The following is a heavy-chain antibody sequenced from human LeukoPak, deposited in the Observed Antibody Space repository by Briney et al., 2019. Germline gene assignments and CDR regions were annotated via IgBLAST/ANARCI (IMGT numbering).Heavy chain of an antibody. Sequence: MAGGSRRLSCAASGFTFSSYSMNWVRQAPGKGLEWVSSISSSSSYIYYADSVKGRFTISRDNAKNSLYLQMNSLRAEDTAVYYCASGLYGDSDFDYWGQGTLVTVSS. V-gene: IGHV3-21*01. J-gene: IGHJ4*02. CDR3: ASGLYGDSDFDY. CDR1: GFTFSSYS. D-gene: IGHD4-17*01. CDR2: ISSSSSYI.